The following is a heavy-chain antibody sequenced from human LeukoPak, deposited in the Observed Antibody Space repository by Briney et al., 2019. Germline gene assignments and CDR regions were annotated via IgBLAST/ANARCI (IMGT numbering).Heavy chain of an antibody. CDR3: ARDVVVVPAAIHYGMDV. V-gene: IGHV4-59*12. CDR1: GGSISSYY. Sequence: SETLSLTCTVPGGSISSYYWSWIRQPPGKGLEWIGYIYYSGGTNYNPSLKSRVTISVDTSKNQFSLNLSSVTAADTAVYYCARDVVVVPAAIHYGMDVWGQGTTVTVSS. J-gene: IGHJ6*02. D-gene: IGHD2-2*01. CDR2: IYYSGGT.